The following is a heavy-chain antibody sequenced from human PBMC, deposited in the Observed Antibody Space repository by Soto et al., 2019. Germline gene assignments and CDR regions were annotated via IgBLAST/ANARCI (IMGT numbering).Heavy chain of an antibody. V-gene: IGHV3-21*01. CDR2: ISSSSSYI. J-gene: IGHJ4*02. D-gene: IGHD3-16*01. Sequence: VGSLSLSCAASGFTFSSYSMNWVRQAPGKGLEWVSSISSSSSYIYYADSVKGRFTISRDNAKNPLYLQMNSLRAEDTAVYYCARDLKPLIMITFGGVNEMGYWGQGTLVTVSS. CDR1: GFTFSSYS. CDR3: ARDLKPLIMITFGGVNEMGY.